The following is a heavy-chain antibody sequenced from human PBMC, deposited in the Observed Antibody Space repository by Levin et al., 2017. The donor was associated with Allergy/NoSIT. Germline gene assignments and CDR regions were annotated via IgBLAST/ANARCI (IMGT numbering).Heavy chain of an antibody. D-gene: IGHD3-16*01. CDR3: ARDVGGGVLPSYYNYGMDG. V-gene: IGHV4-4*07. J-gene: IGHJ6*02. CDR2: IYTSGST. Sequence: SETLSLTCTVSGCSISSYYWSWIRQPAGKGLEWIGRIYTSGSTNYNPSLKSRVTMSVDTSKNQLSLKLSSVTAADAAVYYCARDVGGGVLPSYYNYGMDGWGQGTTVTVSS. CDR1: GCSISSYY.